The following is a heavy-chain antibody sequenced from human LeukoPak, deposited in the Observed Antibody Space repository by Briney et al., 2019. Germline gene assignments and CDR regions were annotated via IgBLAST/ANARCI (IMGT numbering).Heavy chain of an antibody. J-gene: IGHJ5*02. Sequence: ASVKVSCKASGYTFTSFGISWVRQAPGQGLEWMGWISAYNGNTNYAQKLQGRVTMTTDTSTSTAYMELRSLRSDDTAVYYCARARYCSSTSCYTGSLWFDPWGQGTLVTVSS. CDR1: GYTFTSFG. CDR3: ARARYCSSTSCYTGSLWFDP. V-gene: IGHV1-18*01. CDR2: ISAYNGNT. D-gene: IGHD2-2*02.